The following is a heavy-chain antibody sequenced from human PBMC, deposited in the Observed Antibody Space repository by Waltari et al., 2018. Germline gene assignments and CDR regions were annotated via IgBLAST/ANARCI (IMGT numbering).Heavy chain of an antibody. V-gene: IGHV4-34*01. Sequence: QVQLQQWGAGLLKPSETLSLTCAVYGGSFSGYYWRWLRQPPGKGLEWIGEINHSGSTNYNPSLKSRVTISVDTSKNQFSLKLSSVTAADTAVYYCARLGGYDPRAFDYWGQGTLVTVSS. CDR1: GGSFSGYY. J-gene: IGHJ4*02. CDR3: ARLGGYDPRAFDY. CDR2: INHSGST. D-gene: IGHD5-12*01.